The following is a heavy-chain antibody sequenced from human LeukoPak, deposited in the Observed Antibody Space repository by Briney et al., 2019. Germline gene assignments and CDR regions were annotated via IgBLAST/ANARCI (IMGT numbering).Heavy chain of an antibody. CDR1: GYTFTSYG. D-gene: IGHD3-10*01. J-gene: IGHJ4*02. V-gene: IGHV1-69*13. CDR3: ANTYYYGSGEDPHTHFDY. Sequence: GASVKVSCKASGYTFTSYGISWVRQAPGQGLEWMGGIISIFGTANYAQKFQGRVTITADESTSTAYMELSSLRSEDTAVYYCANTYYYGSGEDPHTHFDYWGQGTLVTVSS. CDR2: IISIFGTA.